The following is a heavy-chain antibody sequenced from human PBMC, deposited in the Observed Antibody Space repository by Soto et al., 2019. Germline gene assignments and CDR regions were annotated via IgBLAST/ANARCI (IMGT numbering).Heavy chain of an antibody. CDR2: IYYSGST. Sequence: PSETLSLTCIVSGGSISSNDFYWSWIRQPPGKGLEWIGYIYYSGSTNYNHSIKSRVTISVDTSKNQFSLKLSSVTAADTAVYHCARDHGFDSSGFYFLGYWGQGTQVT. CDR3: ARDHGFDSSGFYFLGY. V-gene: IGHV4-61*08. D-gene: IGHD3-22*01. J-gene: IGHJ4*02. CDR1: GGSISSNDFY.